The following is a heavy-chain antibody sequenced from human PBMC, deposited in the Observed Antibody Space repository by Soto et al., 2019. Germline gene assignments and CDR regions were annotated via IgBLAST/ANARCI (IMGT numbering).Heavy chain of an antibody. J-gene: IGHJ4*02. CDR1: GVSISSNYY. CDR3: ARSFGWYAIDY. V-gene: IGHV4-4*02. Sequence: QVLLQESGPGLVQPSGTLSLSCVVSGVSISSNYYWGWVRQSPGKGLEWLGDMSHIGSVNYNPSLKSRVSITMDRYQNQFSLKLSSVTAANPAVYYCARSFGWYAIDYWGQGSLVVVSS. CDR2: MSHIGSV. D-gene: IGHD6-19*01.